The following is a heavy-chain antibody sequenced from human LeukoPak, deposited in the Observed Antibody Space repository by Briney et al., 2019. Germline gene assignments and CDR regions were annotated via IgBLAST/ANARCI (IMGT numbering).Heavy chain of an antibody. CDR2: IYYSGST. CDR1: GGSISSYY. V-gene: IGHV4-59*01. Sequence: NPSETLSLTCTVSGGSISSYYWSWIRQPPGKGLEWIGYIYYSGSTNYNPSLKSRVTISVGTSKNQFSLKLSSVTAADTAVYYCAREDSSGYFDYWGQGTLVTVSS. D-gene: IGHD3-22*01. CDR3: AREDSSGYFDY. J-gene: IGHJ4*02.